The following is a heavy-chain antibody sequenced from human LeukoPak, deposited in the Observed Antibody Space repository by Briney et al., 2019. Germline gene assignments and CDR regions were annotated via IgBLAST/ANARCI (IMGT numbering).Heavy chain of an antibody. J-gene: IGHJ4*02. D-gene: IGHD6-19*01. V-gene: IGHV3-53*01. CDR2: VYSGGST. CDR3: ARDKAGNRYSDS. Sequence: GESLKISCASSGFTVSSNYMSWVRQAPGKGLDWVSIVYSGGSTYYADSVKGRFTISRDNSKNTLYLQMNSLRAEDTAVYYCARDKAGNRYSDSWGQGTLVTVSS. CDR1: GFTVSSNY.